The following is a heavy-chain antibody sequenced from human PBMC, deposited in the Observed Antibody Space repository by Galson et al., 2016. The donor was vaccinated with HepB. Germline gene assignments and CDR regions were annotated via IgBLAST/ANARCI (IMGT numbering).Heavy chain of an antibody. V-gene: IGHV3-33*01. CDR1: GFTFSSYG. CDR3: ARDRDTILSYYGMDV. CDR2: IWYDGSNE. D-gene: IGHD3-9*01. J-gene: IGHJ6*02. Sequence: SLRLSCAASGFTFSSYGMHWVRQAPGKGLEWVAVIWYDGSNEHYADSVKGRFTISRDNSKNTLYLQMNSLRAEDTAVYYCARDRDTILSYYGMDVWGQGTTVTVSS.